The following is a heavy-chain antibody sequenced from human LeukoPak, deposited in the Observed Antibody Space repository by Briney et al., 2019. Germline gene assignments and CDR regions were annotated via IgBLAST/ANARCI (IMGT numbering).Heavy chain of an antibody. CDR1: SLSISSGYY. V-gene: IGHV4-38-2*01. CDR2: IHHSGST. J-gene: IGHJ4*02. D-gene: IGHD5-24*01. CDR3: ARRGPGDGYSRGLLYY. Sequence: QPSETLSLTCAVSSLSISSGYYWVWIRQPPGKGLEWIGSIHHSGSTYYNPSLRSRVTISVDTSKNRFSLKLTSVTAAGTAMYYCARRGPGDGYSRGLLYYWGQGTLVTVSS.